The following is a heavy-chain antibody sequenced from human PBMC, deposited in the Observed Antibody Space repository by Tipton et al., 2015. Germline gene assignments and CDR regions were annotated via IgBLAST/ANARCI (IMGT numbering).Heavy chain of an antibody. Sequence: TLSLTCTVSGGSISHYYWGWIRQPPGKGLEWIGSIYYSGSTSYNPSLKTRITVSLDTSKDQFSLKLSSVTAADTAVYYCASRGAHGGNLPFDYWGQGTLVTVSS. D-gene: IGHD4-23*01. J-gene: IGHJ4*02. CDR1: GGSISHYY. CDR2: IYYSGST. CDR3: ASRGAHGGNLPFDY. V-gene: IGHV4-39*01.